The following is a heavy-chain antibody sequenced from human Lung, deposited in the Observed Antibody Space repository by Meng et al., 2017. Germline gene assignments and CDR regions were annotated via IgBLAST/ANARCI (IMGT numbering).Heavy chain of an antibody. CDR3: ARRTYSSGWYFDY. D-gene: IGHD6-19*01. J-gene: IGHJ4*02. CDR2: IIDSGST. Sequence: QVPLQPWVAGTLKPSEALSLTCAVYGGSFSGYYWSWIRQPPGKGLEWIGEIIDSGSTNYNPSLKSRVTISVDTSKNQFSLRVTSVTAADRAVYYCARRTYSSGWYFDYWGQGTLVTVSS. V-gene: IGHV4-34*02. CDR1: GGSFSGYY.